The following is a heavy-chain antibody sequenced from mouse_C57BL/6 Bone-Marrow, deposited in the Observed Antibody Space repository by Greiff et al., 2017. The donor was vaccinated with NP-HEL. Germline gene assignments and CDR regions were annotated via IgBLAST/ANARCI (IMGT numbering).Heavy chain of an antibody. D-gene: IGHD2-3*01. Sequence: VQLQQSGPELVKPGASVKISCKASGYTFTDYYMNWVKQSHGKSLEWIGDINPNNGGTSYNQKFKGKATLTVDKSSSTAYMELRSLTSEDSAVYYCAREDGSYAMDYWGQGTSVTVSS. CDR2: INPNNGGT. CDR3: AREDGSYAMDY. CDR1: GYTFTDYY. J-gene: IGHJ4*01. V-gene: IGHV1-26*01.